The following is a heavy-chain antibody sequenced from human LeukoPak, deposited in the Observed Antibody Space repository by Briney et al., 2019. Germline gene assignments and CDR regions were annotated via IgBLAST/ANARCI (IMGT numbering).Heavy chain of an antibody. V-gene: IGHV4-34*01. J-gene: IGHJ4*02. Sequence: PSETLSLTCAVYGGSFSGYYWSWIRQPPGKGLEWIGEINHSGSTNYNPSLKSRVTISVDTSKNQFSLKLSSVTAADTAVYCCARGAAAGYWGQGTLVTVSS. D-gene: IGHD6-13*01. CDR3: ARGAAAGY. CDR1: GGSFSGYY. CDR2: INHSGST.